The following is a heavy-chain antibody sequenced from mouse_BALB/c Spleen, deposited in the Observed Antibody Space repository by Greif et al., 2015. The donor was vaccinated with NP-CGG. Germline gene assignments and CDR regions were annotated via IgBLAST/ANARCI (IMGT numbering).Heavy chain of an antibody. Sequence: QVQLQQSGAELVKPGASVKLSCKASGYTFTSYYMYWVKQRPGQGLEWIGEINPSNGGTNFNERSKSKATLTVDKSSSTAYMQLSSLTSEDSAVCYCTRSWDSYFDYWGQGTTLTVSS. V-gene: IGHV1S81*02. CDR1: GYTFTSYY. D-gene: IGHD3-3*01. CDR3: TRSWDSYFDY. CDR2: INPSNGGT. J-gene: IGHJ2*01.